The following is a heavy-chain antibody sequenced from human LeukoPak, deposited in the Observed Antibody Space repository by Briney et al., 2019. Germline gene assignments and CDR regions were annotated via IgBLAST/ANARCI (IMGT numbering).Heavy chain of an antibody. V-gene: IGHV3-33*01. CDR1: GFTFSSYG. CDR2: IWYDGSNK. D-gene: IGHD3-9*01. Sequence: GGSLRLSCAASGFTFSSYGMHWVRQAPGKGLEWVAVIWYDGSNKYYADSVKGRFTISRDNSKNTLYLQMNRLRAEDTAVYYCARDARYDILTGYSDNYFDYWGQGTLVTVSS. CDR3: ARDARYDILTGYSDNYFDY. J-gene: IGHJ4*02.